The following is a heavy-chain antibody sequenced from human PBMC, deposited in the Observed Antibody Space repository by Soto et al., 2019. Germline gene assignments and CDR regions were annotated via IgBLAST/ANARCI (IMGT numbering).Heavy chain of an antibody. D-gene: IGHD6-13*01. CDR2: IYSGGST. Sequence: PGGSLRLSCAASGFTVSSNHMSWVRQAPGRGLEWVSVIYSGGSTDYADSVKGRFTISRDSSKNTLYLQMNSLRAEDTAMYYCARGAAAAGSYYFYFDYWGQGTLVTVSS. V-gene: IGHV3-66*01. CDR3: ARGAAAAGSYYFYFDY. J-gene: IGHJ4*02. CDR1: GFTVSSNH.